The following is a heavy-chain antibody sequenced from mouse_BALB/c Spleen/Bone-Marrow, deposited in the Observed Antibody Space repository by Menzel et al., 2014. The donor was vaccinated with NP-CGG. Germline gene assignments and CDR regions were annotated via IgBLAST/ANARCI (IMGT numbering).Heavy chain of an antibody. Sequence: QVQLQQSGPELVKPGASVKISCKASGYAFSSSWMNWVKQRPGQGLEWIGRIYPGDGDTNYNGKFKGKATLTADKSSSTAYMQLSSLTSVDSAVYFCGRGGLGLDYWGQGTTLTVSS. CDR3: GRGGLGLDY. CDR1: GYAFSSSW. D-gene: IGHD3-3*01. CDR2: IYPGDGDT. J-gene: IGHJ2*01. V-gene: IGHV1-82*01.